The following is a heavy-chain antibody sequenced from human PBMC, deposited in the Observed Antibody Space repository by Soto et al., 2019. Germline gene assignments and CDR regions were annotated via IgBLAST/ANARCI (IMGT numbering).Heavy chain of an antibody. CDR1: GFSFSDYY. CDR3: ARSIPGTTSFDS. Sequence: EVHLVESRGGLVQPGGSLRLSCAGSGFSFSDYYIDWVRQAPGKGLEWVGRSRDKGNSYSTDYAAAVKGRFTVSRDTSKNSLYLQMNSLKADDTALYYCARSIPGTTSFDSWGQGTLVTVSS. V-gene: IGHV3-72*01. J-gene: IGHJ4*02. D-gene: IGHD1-7*01. CDR2: SRDKGNSYST.